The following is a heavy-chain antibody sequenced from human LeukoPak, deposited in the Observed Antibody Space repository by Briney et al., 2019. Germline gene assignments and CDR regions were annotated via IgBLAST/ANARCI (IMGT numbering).Heavy chain of an antibody. CDR1: GFTVSNNF. CDR2: IHSGGTT. J-gene: IGHJ4*02. D-gene: IGHD5-12*01. CDR3: ARGRVTYSGYDFPYYFDY. V-gene: IGHV3-53*01. Sequence: PGGSLRLSCAASGFTVSNNFMSWVRQAPGKGLELVSVIHSGGTTYYADSVKGRFTISRDNSRNTLYLQMNSLRAEDTAVYYCARGRVTYSGYDFPYYFDYWGQGTLVTASS.